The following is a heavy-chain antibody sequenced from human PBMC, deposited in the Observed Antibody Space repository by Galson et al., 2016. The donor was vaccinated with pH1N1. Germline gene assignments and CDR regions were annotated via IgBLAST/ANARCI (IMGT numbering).Heavy chain of an antibody. CDR3: ARAPDSNPHYYYFDF. D-gene: IGHD4-11*01. V-gene: IGHV1-46*01. Sequence: SVKVSCKASGFSFTDYYVNWIRQAPGQGLEWMAIIKPTGSDTNYAQNFQGRAFVTRDTSTSTVYMEVTSLRSEDTAVYYCARAPDSNPHYYYFDFWGQGTLVTVSS. CDR1: GFSFTDYY. J-gene: IGHJ4*02. CDR2: IKPTGSDT.